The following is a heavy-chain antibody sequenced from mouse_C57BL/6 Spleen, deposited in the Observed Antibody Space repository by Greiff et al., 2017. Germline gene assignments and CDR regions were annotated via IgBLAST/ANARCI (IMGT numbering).Heavy chain of an antibody. CDR1: GFTFSSYA. V-gene: IGHV5-4*03. CDR2: ISDGGSYT. J-gene: IGHJ2*01. D-gene: IGHD2-3*01. CDR3: ARRDGYYPFDY. Sequence: EVKVVESGGGLVKPGGSLKLSCAASGFTFSSYAMSWVRQTPEKRLEWVATISDGGSYTYYPDNVKGRFTISRDNAKNNLYLQMSHLKSEDTAMYYCARRDGYYPFDYWGQGTTLTVSS.